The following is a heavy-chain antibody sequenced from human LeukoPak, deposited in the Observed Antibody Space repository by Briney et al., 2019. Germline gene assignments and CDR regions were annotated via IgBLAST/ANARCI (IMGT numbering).Heavy chain of an antibody. D-gene: IGHD3-3*01. J-gene: IGHJ4*02. V-gene: IGHV3-23*01. CDR2: ISGSGGST. CDR3: AKLTQINYDFWSGYYLFYY. CDR1: GFTFSSYA. Sequence: GGSLRLSCAASGFTFSSYAMSWVRQAPGKGLEWVSAISGSGGSTYYADSVKGRFTISRDNSKNTLYLQMNSLRAEDTAVYYCAKLTQINYDFWSGYYLFYYWGQGTLVTVSS.